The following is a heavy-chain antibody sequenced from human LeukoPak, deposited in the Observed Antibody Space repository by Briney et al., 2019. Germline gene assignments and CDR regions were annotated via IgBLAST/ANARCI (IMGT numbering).Heavy chain of an antibody. CDR2: ISGSGGST. D-gene: IGHD6-13*01. CDR3: AKDRSQRGQGIAAAATLHDY. J-gene: IGHJ4*02. V-gene: IGHV3-23*01. Sequence: GGSLRLSCAASGFTFSSYAMSWVRQAPGKGLEWVSAISGSGGSTYYADSVKGRFTISRDNSKNTLYLQMNSLRAEDTAVYYCAKDRSQRGQGIAAAATLHDYWGQGTLVTVSS. CDR1: GFTFSSYA.